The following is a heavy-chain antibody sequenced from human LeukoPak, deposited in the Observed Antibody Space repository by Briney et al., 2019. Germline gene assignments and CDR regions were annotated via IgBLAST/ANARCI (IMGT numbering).Heavy chain of an antibody. CDR2: INPSGGST. CDR1: GYTFTSYY. D-gene: IGHD2-2*01. Sequence: ASVKVSCKASGYTFTSYYMHWVRQAPGQGLEWMGIINPSGGSTSYAQKFQGRVTITADESTSTAYMELSSLRSEDTAVYYCAKWDIVVVPAATAPDYYYYYGMDVWGQGTTVTVSS. J-gene: IGHJ6*02. V-gene: IGHV1-46*01. CDR3: AKWDIVVVPAATAPDYYYYYGMDV.